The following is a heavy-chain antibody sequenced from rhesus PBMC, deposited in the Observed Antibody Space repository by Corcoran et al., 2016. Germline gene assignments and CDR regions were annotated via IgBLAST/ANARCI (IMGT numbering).Heavy chain of an antibody. CDR3: AKSTRILFDSGYCTENSLDV. CDR2: SNGNSDNT. D-gene: IGHD3-28*01. Sequence: QVPLQELGPGLVKLSETRSLTRGVSGAPIRSHWWSWFRQPVGQGLWWLGGSNGNSDNTHYHPPHESRATITNDSSMSDFSLELTSVTAAGTAVYFCAKSTRILFDSGYCTENSLDVWGRGVLVTVSS. J-gene: IGHJ5-2*02. CDR1: GAPIRSHW. V-gene: IGHV4-80*01.